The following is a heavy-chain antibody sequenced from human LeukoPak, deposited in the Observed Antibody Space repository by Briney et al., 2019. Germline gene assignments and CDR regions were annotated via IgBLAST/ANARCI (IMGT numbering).Heavy chain of an antibody. CDR2: ISSSSSYI. V-gene: IGHV3-21*01. CDR3: ARGEWSSSPFDY. Sequence: GGPLRLSCAASGFTFSSYSMNWVRQAPGKGLEWVSFISSSSSYIYYADSVKGRFTISRDNARNSLYLQMNSLRADDTAVYYCARGEWSSSPFDYWGQGTLVTVSS. J-gene: IGHJ4*02. D-gene: IGHD6-6*01. CDR1: GFTFSSYS.